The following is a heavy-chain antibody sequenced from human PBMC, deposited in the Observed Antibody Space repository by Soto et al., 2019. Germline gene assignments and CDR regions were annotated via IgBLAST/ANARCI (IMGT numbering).Heavy chain of an antibody. Sequence: SETLSLTCTVSGGSISSGDYYWSWIRQPPGKGLEWIGYIYYSGSTYYNPSLKSRVTISVDTSKNQFSLKPSSVTAADTAVYYCASLYYYDSSGYPSEYFQHWGQGTLVTVSS. J-gene: IGHJ1*01. CDR3: ASLYYYDSSGYPSEYFQH. D-gene: IGHD3-22*01. CDR1: GGSISSGDYY. V-gene: IGHV4-30-4*01. CDR2: IYYSGST.